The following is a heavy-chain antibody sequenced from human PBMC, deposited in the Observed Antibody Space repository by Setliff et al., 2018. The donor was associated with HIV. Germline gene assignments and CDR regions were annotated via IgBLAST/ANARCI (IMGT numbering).Heavy chain of an antibody. J-gene: IGHJ6*03. V-gene: IGHV1-8*03. CDR1: GYIFTSYD. D-gene: IGHD3-10*01. CDR2: MDTNNGHT. CDR3: ARALRGFHGSGTQFYYYLDV. Sequence: GASVKVSCKASGYIFTSYDVNWVRQAPGQGLEWMGWMDTNNGHTTYAQNFQGRVTITRDTSVGTAYMELSSLRSEDTAVYYCARALRGFHGSGTQFYYYLDVWGKGTTVTVSS.